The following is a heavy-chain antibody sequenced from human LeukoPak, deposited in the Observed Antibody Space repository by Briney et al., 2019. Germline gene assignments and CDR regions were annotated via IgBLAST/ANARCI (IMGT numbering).Heavy chain of an antibody. CDR1: GYTFTAYY. V-gene: IGHV1-2*06. J-gene: IGHJ4*02. D-gene: IGHD3-16*01. CDR3: ARIGGAHNFDY. Sequence: ASVKVSCKASGYTFTAYYMHWVRQAPGQGLEWMGRINPNTGGTNYAQKFQGRVTMTGDTSISTAYMELSRPTSDDTAVYYCARIGGAHNFDYWGQGTLVTVSS. CDR2: INPNTGGT.